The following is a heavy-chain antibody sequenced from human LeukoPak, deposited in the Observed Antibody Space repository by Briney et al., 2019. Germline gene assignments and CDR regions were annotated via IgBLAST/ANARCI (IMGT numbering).Heavy chain of an antibody. D-gene: IGHD2-21*01. CDR3: AGVWVNFQH. Sequence: SEALSLTCAVNGGSYSGYYWSWIRQSPGKGLEWIGDIDLTGKTYYHPSLKSRVTISSDTSNSQFSLQLTSVTDADTTVYYCAGVWVNFQHWGRGTLVTVSA. J-gene: IGHJ1*01. CDR1: GGSYSGYY. V-gene: IGHV4-34*01. CDR2: IDLTGKT.